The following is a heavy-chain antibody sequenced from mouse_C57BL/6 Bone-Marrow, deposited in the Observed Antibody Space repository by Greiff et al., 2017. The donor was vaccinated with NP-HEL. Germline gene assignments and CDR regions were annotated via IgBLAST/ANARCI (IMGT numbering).Heavy chain of an antibody. J-gene: IGHJ3*01. CDR3: ARRPFTTVVETWFAY. Sequence: EVQRVESGGGLVKPGGSLKLSCAASGFTFSSYTMSWVRQTPEKRLEWVATISGGGGNTYYPDSVKGRFTISRDNAKNTLYLQMSSLRSEDTALYYCARRPFTTVVETWFAYWGQGTLVTVSA. CDR2: ISGGGGNT. CDR1: GFTFSSYT. D-gene: IGHD1-1*01. V-gene: IGHV5-9*01.